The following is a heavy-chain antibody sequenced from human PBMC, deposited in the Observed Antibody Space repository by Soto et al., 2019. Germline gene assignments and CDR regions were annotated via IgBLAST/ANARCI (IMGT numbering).Heavy chain of an antibody. CDR1: GGTFSSSA. CDR3: AGDKDRQQLGGNYYYIMDV. J-gene: IGHJ6*02. D-gene: IGHD3-3*02. CDR2: IMPIFRTA. V-gene: IGHV1-69*12. Sequence: QVQLVQSGAEVKKPGSSVKVSCKASGGTFSSSAVSWVRQAPGQGLEWMGGIMPIFRTADYAQKFQGRVTITADESTSTAYMELSSLRSEDTGVYYCAGDKDRQQLGGNYYYIMDVAGQGTTVTVSS.